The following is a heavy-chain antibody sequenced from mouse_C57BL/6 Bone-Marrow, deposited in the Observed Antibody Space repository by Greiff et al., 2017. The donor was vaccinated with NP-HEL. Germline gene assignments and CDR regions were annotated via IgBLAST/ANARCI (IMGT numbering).Heavy chain of an antibody. J-gene: IGHJ2*01. V-gene: IGHV14-2*01. D-gene: IGHD1-1*01. CDR2: IDPEDGET. Sequence: VQLKQSGAELVKPGASVKLSCTASGFNITDYYMHWVKQRTEQGLEWIGRIDPEDGETKYAPQFQGKATITADTSSNTAYLQLLSLTSEDTAVYYCARPPYCYGSSYDFDYWGQGTTLTVSS. CDR1: GFNITDYY. CDR3: ARPPYCYGSSYDFDY.